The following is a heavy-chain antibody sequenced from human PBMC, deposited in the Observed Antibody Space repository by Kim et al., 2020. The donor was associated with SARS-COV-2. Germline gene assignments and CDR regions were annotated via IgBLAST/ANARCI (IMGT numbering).Heavy chain of an antibody. CDR3: ARDRREWGGPRFDP. V-gene: IGHV1-69*13. CDR2: IIPIFGTA. CDR1: GGTFSSYA. J-gene: IGHJ5*02. D-gene: IGHD3-3*01. Sequence: SVKVSCKASGGTFSSYAISWVRQAPGQGLEWMGGIIPIFGTANYAQKFQGRVTITADESTSTAYMELSSLRSEDTAVYYCARDRREWGGPRFDPWGQGTLVTVSS.